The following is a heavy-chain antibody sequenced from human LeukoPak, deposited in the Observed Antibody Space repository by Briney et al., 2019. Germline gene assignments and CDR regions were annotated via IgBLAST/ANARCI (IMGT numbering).Heavy chain of an antibody. Sequence: SETLSLTCTVSGGSISSYYWSWIRQPAGKGLEWVGRIYTSGSTNYNPSLKSRVTMSVDTSKNQFSLKLSSVTAADTAVYYCARAVGTIFGVVSYYYYYMDVWGKGTTVTVSS. CDR3: ARAVGTIFGVVSYYYYYMDV. CDR1: GGSISSYY. J-gene: IGHJ6*03. CDR2: IYTSGST. D-gene: IGHD3-3*01. V-gene: IGHV4-4*07.